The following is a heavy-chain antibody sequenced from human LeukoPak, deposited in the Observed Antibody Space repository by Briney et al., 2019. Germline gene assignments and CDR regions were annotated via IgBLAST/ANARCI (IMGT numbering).Heavy chain of an antibody. D-gene: IGHD5-24*01. CDR3: ARGFSYNHFDY. J-gene: IGHJ4*02. CDR1: GFTFRTYW. Sequence: GGSLRLSCAASGFTFRTYWMHWVRQAPGKGLVWVSHIKSDGSATNYADSVKGRFTISRDNAKNTLYLQMNSLRAEDTAVYYCARGFSYNHFDYWGQGTLVTVPS. CDR2: IKSDGSAT. V-gene: IGHV3-74*01.